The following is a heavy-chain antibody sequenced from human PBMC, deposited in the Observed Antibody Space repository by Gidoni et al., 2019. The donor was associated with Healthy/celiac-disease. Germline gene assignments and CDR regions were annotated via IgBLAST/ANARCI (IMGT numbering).Heavy chain of an antibody. CDR3: ARAYCGGDCYPPYYYYYGMDV. Sequence: EVQLVESGGGLIQPGGSLRLSCAASGFTVGSNYMTWVRQAPGKGLEWVSVRQSGGSTYHAASVKGRFTISRDNSKNTLYLQMNSLRAEDTAVYYCARAYCGGDCYPPYYYYYGMDVWGQGTTVTVSS. J-gene: IGHJ6*02. D-gene: IGHD2-21*02. CDR2: RQSGGST. CDR1: GFTVGSNY. V-gene: IGHV3-53*01.